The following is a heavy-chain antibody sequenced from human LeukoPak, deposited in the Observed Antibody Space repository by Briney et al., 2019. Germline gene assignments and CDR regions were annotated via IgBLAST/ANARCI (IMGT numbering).Heavy chain of an antibody. V-gene: IGHV4-59*08. CDR2: IYYSGST. CDR3: ARHLTRNDAFDI. Sequence: PSETLSLTCTVSGGSISSYYWSWIRQPPGKGLEWIGYIYYSGSTNYNPSLKSRVTISVDTSKNQFSLKLSSVTAADTAVYYCARHLTRNDAFDIWGQGTMVTVSS. J-gene: IGHJ3*02. D-gene: IGHD4-11*01. CDR1: GGSISSYY.